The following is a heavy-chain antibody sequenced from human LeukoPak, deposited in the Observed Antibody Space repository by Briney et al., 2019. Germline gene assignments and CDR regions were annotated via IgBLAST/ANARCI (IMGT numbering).Heavy chain of an antibody. Sequence: SETLSLTCAVYGGSFSGYYWSWIRQPPGKGLEWIGNIYYSGNTYYSPSLKSRVTISVDTSKNQFSLKLSSVTAADTAVYYCARRFAYTSGRSFEYWGQGTLVTVSS. CDR1: GGSFSGYY. D-gene: IGHD5-18*01. V-gene: IGHV4-34*01. J-gene: IGHJ4*02. CDR2: IYYSGNT. CDR3: ARRFAYTSGRSFEY.